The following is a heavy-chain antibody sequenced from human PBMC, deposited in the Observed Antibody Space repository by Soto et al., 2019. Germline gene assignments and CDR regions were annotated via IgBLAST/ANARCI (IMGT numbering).Heavy chain of an antibody. J-gene: IGHJ6*02. V-gene: IGHV4-31*03. CDR2: IYYSGST. CDR3: ARVCGGDCHHGMDV. D-gene: IGHD2-21*02. CDR1: GGSISSGGNY. Sequence: QVQLQESGPGLVKPSQTLSLTCTVSGGSISSGGNYWSWIRQHPGKGLEWIGYIYYSGSTYYNPSLKSRVTISVDTSKNQLSLKLSSVTAADTAVHSCARVCGGDCHHGMDVWGQGTTVTVSS.